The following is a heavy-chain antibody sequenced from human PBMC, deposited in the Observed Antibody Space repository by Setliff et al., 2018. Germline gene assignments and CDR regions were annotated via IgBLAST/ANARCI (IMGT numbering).Heavy chain of an antibody. J-gene: IGHJ4*02. CDR1: SGSFSGYF. D-gene: IGHD6-6*01. V-gene: IGHV4-34*01. Sequence: PSETLSLTCAVYSGSFSGYFWSWIRQPPGKGLGWIGEINHSGSTNYNPSLKSRVTISVDTSKNQFSLKLSSVTAADTAVYYCARGRNVVARLLDSWGQGTLVTVSS. CDR3: ARGRNVVARLLDS. CDR2: INHSGST.